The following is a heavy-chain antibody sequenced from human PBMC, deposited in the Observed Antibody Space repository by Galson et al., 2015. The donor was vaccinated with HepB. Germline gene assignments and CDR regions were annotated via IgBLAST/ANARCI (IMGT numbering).Heavy chain of an antibody. V-gene: IGHV5-10-1*01. J-gene: IGHJ4*02. CDR3: ASGILPHYFGSGSYYIYNSAFVS. CDR1: GYSFSNYW. Sequence: QSGAEVKKPGESLRISCQGSGYSFSNYWINWVRQMPGKGLEWMGRIDPSDSYTNYSPSFHGHVTISPDKSISTAYLQWSSLWASDTAMYYCASGILPHYFGSGSYYIYNSAFVSWGQGTLVTVSP. CDR2: IDPSDSYT. D-gene: IGHD3-10*01.